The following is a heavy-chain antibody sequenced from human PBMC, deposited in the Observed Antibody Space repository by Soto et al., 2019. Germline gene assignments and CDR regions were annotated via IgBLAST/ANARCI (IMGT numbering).Heavy chain of an antibody. CDR3: ARNYGDYASFDY. Sequence: QVQLQESGPGLVKPSQTLSLTCTVSGGSITSDNYYWSWIRQPPGKGLEWIGYIYYSGTTYYSPSLKSRVNISVAMSKNQFSLTLSSVTAADTAVYYCARNYGDYASFDYWGQGTLVTVSS. CDR1: GGSITSDNYY. V-gene: IGHV4-30-4*01. D-gene: IGHD4-17*01. CDR2: IYYSGTT. J-gene: IGHJ4*02.